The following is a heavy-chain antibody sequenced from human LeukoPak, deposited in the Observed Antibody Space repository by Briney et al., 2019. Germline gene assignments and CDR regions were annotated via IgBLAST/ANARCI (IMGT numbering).Heavy chain of an antibody. D-gene: IGHD3-16*02. CDR3: ARTYYDYVWGSYLVYFDY. CDR2: IKQDGSEK. CDR1: GVTFSSYW. J-gene: IGHJ4*02. V-gene: IGHV3-7*01. Sequence: PGGSLRLSCAASGVTFSSYWMSWVRQAPGKGLEWVANIKQDGSEKYYVDSVKGRFTISRDNAKNSLYLQMNSLRAEDTAVYYCARTYYDYVWGSYLVYFDYWGQGTLVTVSS.